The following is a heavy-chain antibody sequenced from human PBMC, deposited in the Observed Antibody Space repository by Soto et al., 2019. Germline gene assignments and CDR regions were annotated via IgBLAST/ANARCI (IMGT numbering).Heavy chain of an antibody. CDR2: ISGSGGGT. V-gene: IGHV3-23*01. Sequence: EVHLLESGGDVVHPGGSLRLSCAASGFNFSNHGMGWVRQAPGKGLDWVSVISGSGGGTYYGGSVKGRFTISRDNSKNIVSLQMNSLRAEDTAVYYCTKLVQDDSGWYDHWGQGTLVTVSS. CDR1: GFNFSNHG. CDR3: TKLVQDDSGWYDH. D-gene: IGHD6-19*01. J-gene: IGHJ5*02.